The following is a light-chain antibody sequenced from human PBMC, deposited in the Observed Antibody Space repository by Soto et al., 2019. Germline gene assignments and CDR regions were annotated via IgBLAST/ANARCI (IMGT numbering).Light chain of an antibody. CDR3: GTWDSSLSASYV. V-gene: IGLV1-51*01. CDR2: DNN. J-gene: IGLJ1*01. CDR1: SSNIGNNY. Sequence: VLTQPPSVSAAPGQKVTISCSGSSSNIGNNYVSWYQQLPGTAPKLLIYDNNKRPSGIPDRFSGSKSGTSATLGITGLQTGDEADYYCGTWDSSLSASYVFGTGTKVTVL.